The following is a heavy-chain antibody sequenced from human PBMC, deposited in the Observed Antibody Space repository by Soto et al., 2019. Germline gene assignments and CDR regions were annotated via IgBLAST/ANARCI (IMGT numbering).Heavy chain of an antibody. CDR3: ARDGSDWRYYGMDV. V-gene: IGHV4-31*03. CDR2: IYYSGST. J-gene: IGHJ6*02. Sequence: SETLSLTCTVSGGSISSGGYYWSWIRQHPGKGLEWIGYIYYSGSTYYNPSLKSRVTISVDTSKNQFSLKLSSVTAADTAVYYCARDGSDWRYYGMDVWGQGTTVTVSS. D-gene: IGHD2-21*02. CDR1: GGSISSGGYY.